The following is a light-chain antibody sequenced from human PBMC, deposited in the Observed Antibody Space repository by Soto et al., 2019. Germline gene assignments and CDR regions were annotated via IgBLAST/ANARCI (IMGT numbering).Light chain of an antibody. Sequence: QAVVTQEPSFSVSPGGTVTLTCGLTSGSVSSNHYPSWYQQTPGQAPRTLIYNTNTRASGVPDRFSGSILANMAALTITGAKAEDESDYYCVLYMGRGISVFGGGTKLTVL. CDR2: NTN. CDR1: SGSVSSNHY. V-gene: IGLV8-61*01. J-gene: IGLJ2*01. CDR3: VLYMGRGISV.